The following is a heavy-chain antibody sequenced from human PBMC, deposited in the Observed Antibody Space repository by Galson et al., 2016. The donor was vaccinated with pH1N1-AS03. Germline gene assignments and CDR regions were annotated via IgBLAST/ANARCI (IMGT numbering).Heavy chain of an antibody. Sequence: SLRLSCAASGFTFSDFDMHWVRQVSRKGLEWVSGIGSAGDTYYAASVKGRFTISRENAKNSLHLQMSSVTAGDTAVYYCARDPHGLDVWGQGTAVTVSS. CDR1: GFTFSDFD. J-gene: IGHJ6*02. V-gene: IGHV3-13*01. CDR2: IGSAGDT. CDR3: ARDPHGLDV.